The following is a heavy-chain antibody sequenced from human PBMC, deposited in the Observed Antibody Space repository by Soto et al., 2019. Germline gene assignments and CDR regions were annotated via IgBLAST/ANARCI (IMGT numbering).Heavy chain of an antibody. CDR3: AKTGPVTARIRFDY. Sequence: EVQLLESGGGLVQPGGSLRLSCAGSGFTFRAYTMAWVRQAPGKGLEWVSGIDGRDGTYYADSVKGRFNISRDSSRNALFLQMKRLRADDTAVYYWAKTGPVTARIRFDYWGQRALVTVS. CDR2: IDGRDGT. CDR1: GFTFRAYT. V-gene: IGHV3-23*01. D-gene: IGHD2-21*02. J-gene: IGHJ4*02.